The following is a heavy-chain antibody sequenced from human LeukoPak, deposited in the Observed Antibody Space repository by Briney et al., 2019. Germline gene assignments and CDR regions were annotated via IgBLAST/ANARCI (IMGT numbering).Heavy chain of an antibody. D-gene: IGHD6-13*01. V-gene: IGHV1-69*13. CDR3: ARAGSIAAAAFDP. CDR1: GGTFSSYA. CDR2: IIPIFGTA. Sequence: VASVKVSCKASGGTFSSYAISGVRQAPGQGLEWMGGIIPIFGTANYAQKFQGRVTITADESTSTAYMELSSLRSEDTAVYYCARAGSIAAAAFDPWGQGTLVTVSS. J-gene: IGHJ5*02.